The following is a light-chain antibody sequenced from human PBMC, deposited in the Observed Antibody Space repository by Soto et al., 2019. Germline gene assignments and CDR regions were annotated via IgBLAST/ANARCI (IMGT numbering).Light chain of an antibody. CDR3: SAWDDSLSAYV. CDR1: SSNIGSDF. Sequence: QSALTQPPSAFGTHGYMVTISWPVISSNIGSDFVYWYQQLPGTAPKLLIYHNYQRPSGVPDRFSGSKSGTSGSLAISDLRSEDEADYYCSAWDDSLSAYVFGAGTKVTVL. V-gene: IGLV1-47*01. J-gene: IGLJ1*01. CDR2: HNY.